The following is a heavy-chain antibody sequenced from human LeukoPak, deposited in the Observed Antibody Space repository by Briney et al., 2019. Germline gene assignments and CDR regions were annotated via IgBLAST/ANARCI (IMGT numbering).Heavy chain of an antibody. CDR2: IYTSGSA. Sequence: AESLSLTCTVSGGSISSYYWSWIRQPAGEGLEWIGRIYTSGSANYNPSLKSRVTMSVDTSKNQFSLKLSSVTAADTAVYYCASGPGGSSWSFDYWGQGTLVTVFS. V-gene: IGHV4-4*07. D-gene: IGHD6-13*01. J-gene: IGHJ4*02. CDR3: ASGPGGSSWSFDY. CDR1: GGSISSYY.